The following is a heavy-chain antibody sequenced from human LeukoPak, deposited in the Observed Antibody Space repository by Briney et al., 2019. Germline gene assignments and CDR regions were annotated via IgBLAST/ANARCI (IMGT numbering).Heavy chain of an antibody. CDR1: GFTFSSYI. D-gene: IGHD3-22*01. V-gene: IGHV3-64D*09. CDR3: VKDDSYYYDSSGRDS. J-gene: IGHJ4*02. CDR2: ITSNGDTT. Sequence: GGSLRLSCSASGFTFSSYIMHWARQAPGKGLEYVSAITSNGDTTYYADSVKGRITISRDNSKNTLYLQMSSLRAEDTAVYYCVKDDSYYYDSSGRDSWGQGTLVTVSS.